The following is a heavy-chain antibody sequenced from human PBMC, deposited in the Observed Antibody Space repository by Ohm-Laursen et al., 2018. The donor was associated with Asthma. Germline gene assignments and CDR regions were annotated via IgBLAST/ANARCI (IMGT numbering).Heavy chain of an antibody. Sequence: SSLRLSCTASGFTFSSYGMHWVRQAPGKGLEWVAVIWYDGSNKYYADSVKGRFTISRDNSKNTLYLQMNSLRAEDTAVYYCARDSRWGIVVVPAALGDYYYGMDVWGQGTTVTVSS. J-gene: IGHJ6*02. CDR2: IWYDGSNK. CDR1: GFTFSSYG. D-gene: IGHD2-2*01. V-gene: IGHV3-33*01. CDR3: ARDSRWGIVVVPAALGDYYYGMDV.